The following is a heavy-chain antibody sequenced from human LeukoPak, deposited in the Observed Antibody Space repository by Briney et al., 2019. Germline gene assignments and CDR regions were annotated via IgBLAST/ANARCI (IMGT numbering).Heavy chain of an antibody. CDR3: ARGDIVVVPAAIRIHAFDI. J-gene: IGHJ3*02. CDR1: GFTFDDYG. Sequence: GGSLRLSCAASGFTFDDYGMSWVRHAPGKGLEWVSGINWNGGSTGYADSVKGRFTISRDNAKNSLYLQMNSLRAEDTALYYCARGDIVVVPAAIRIHAFDIWGQGTMVTVSS. V-gene: IGHV3-20*04. D-gene: IGHD2-2*02. CDR2: INWNGGST.